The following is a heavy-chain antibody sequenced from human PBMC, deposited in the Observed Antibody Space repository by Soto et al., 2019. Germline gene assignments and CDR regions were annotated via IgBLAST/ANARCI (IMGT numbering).Heavy chain of an antibody. V-gene: IGHV3-7*01. CDR2: IKPDESEK. CDR1: GFTFSDSW. D-gene: IGHD4-4*01. J-gene: IGHJ5*02. CDR3: VRGGSNYAS. Sequence: EVQLVESGGGLVQPGGSLRLSCTASGFTFSDSWMTWVRQAPGKGLEWVARIKPDESEKKYADSVKGRFSFSRDNAKNSMYLQKDRLRGEDTAVYYCVRGGSNYASWGQGTLVTVSS.